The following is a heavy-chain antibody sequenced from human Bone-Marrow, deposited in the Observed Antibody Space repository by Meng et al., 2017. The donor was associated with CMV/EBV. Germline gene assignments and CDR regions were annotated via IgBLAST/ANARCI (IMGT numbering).Heavy chain of an antibody. CDR3: ARRRYCSSTSCYTLYYGMDV. CDR2: ISYDGSNK. V-gene: IGHV3-30*04. CDR1: GFTFSSYA. Sequence: GGPLRLSCAASGFTFSSYAMHWVRQAPGKGLEWVAVISYDGSNKYYADSVKGRFTISRDNSKNTLYLQMNSLRAEDTAVYYCARRRYCSSTSCYTLYYGMDVWGQGTTVTVSS. D-gene: IGHD2-2*02. J-gene: IGHJ6*02.